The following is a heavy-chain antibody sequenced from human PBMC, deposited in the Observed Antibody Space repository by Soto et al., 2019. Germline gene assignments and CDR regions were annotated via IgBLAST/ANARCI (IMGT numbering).Heavy chain of an antibody. D-gene: IGHD2-2*01. V-gene: IGHV5-10-1*04. CDR3: ARSYCSSTSCFNWFDP. CDR1: GYSFTSYW. CDR2: IYPGDSYT. Sequence: GESLKISCKGSGYSFTSYWISWVRQMPGKSLEWMGMIYPGDSYTSYSPSFQGQVTISADKSISTAYLQWSSLKASDTAMYYCARSYCSSTSCFNWFDPWGQGTLVTVSS. J-gene: IGHJ5*02.